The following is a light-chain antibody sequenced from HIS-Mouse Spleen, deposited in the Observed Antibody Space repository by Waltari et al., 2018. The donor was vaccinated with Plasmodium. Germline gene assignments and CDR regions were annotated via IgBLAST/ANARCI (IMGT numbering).Light chain of an antibody. J-gene: IGKJ4*01. CDR1: QSVSSY. V-gene: IGKV3-11*01. CDR2: DAS. CDR3: QQRSNWPPLT. Sequence: EIVLTQSPATLSLSPGERATLSCRASQSVSSYLAWYQQKPGQAPRLLIYDASNRATGSPARFSGSGSGTDFTLIISSLEPEDFAVYYCQQRSNWPPLTFGGGTKVEIK.